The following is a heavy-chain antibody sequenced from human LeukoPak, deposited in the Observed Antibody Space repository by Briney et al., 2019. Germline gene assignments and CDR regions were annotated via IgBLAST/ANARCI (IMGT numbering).Heavy chain of an antibody. D-gene: IGHD3-10*01. Sequence: PSETLSLTCTVSGGSISSGSYYWSWIRQPAGKGLEWIGEINHSGSTNYNPSLKSRVTISVDTSKNQFSLKLSSVTAADTAVYYCARGITMVRGVIIKRLAYFDYWGQGTLVTVSS. CDR3: ARGITMVRGVIIKRLAYFDY. V-gene: IGHV4-61*10. J-gene: IGHJ4*02. CDR2: INHSGST. CDR1: GGSISSGSYY.